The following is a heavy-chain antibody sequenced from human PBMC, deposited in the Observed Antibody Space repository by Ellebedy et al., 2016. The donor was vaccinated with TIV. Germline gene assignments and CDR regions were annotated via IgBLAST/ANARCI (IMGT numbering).Heavy chain of an antibody. J-gene: IGHJ4*02. CDR3: TRDTGPDVPMISDY. Sequence: GESLKISXTGSGFSFSAYTMTWVRHTPDKGLEWVANINQDGDKTYYVDSLKGRFTISRDNTESKVYLQMNSLTAEDTAVYYCTRDTGPDVPMISDYWGQGTLVTVSS. CDR1: GFSFSAYT. D-gene: IGHD3/OR15-3a*01. CDR2: INQDGDKT. V-gene: IGHV3-7*03.